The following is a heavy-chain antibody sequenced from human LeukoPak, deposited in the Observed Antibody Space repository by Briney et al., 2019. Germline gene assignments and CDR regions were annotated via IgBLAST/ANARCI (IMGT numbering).Heavy chain of an antibody. CDR2: ISYDGSNK. CDR3: ARDIGARLLYYFDY. V-gene: IGHV3-30-3*01. CDR1: GFTFSSYA. D-gene: IGHD6-25*01. J-gene: IGHJ4*02. Sequence: GGSLRLSCAASGFTFSSYAMHWVRQAPGKGLEWVAVISYDGSNKYYADSVKGRFTISRDNSKNTLYLQMNSLRAEDTAVYYCARDIGARLLYYFDYWGQGTLVTVSS.